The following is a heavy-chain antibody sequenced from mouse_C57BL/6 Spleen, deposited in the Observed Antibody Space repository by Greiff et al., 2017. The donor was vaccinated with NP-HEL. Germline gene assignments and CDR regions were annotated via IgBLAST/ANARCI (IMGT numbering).Heavy chain of an antibody. D-gene: IGHD1-1*01. CDR2: IRNKANGYTT. Sequence: EVKLVESGGGLVQPGGSLSLSCAASGFTFTDYYMSWVRQPPGKALEWLGFIRNKANGYTTEYSASVKGRFTISRDNSQSILYLQMNALRAEDSATYYCARYPSIRGYFDYWGQGTTLTVSS. V-gene: IGHV7-3*01. J-gene: IGHJ2*01. CDR3: ARYPSIRGYFDY. CDR1: GFTFTDYY.